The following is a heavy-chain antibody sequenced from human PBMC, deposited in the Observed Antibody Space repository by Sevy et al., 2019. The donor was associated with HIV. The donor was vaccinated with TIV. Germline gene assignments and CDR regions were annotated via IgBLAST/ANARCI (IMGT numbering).Heavy chain of an antibody. J-gene: IGHJ4*02. Sequence: SETLSLTCTVSGGSISNYYWSWIRQPPGKGLEWIGYIYFSGSTNYNPSLKSRVTISVDMSKKQCSLKLSSVTAADTAVYYCARFPSGWYGAFDYWGQGTLVTVSS. D-gene: IGHD6-19*01. CDR2: IYFSGST. CDR3: ARFPSGWYGAFDY. CDR1: GGSISNYY. V-gene: IGHV4-59*01.